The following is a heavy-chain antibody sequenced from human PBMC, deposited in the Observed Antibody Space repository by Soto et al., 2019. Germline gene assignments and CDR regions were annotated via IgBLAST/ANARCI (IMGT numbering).Heavy chain of an antibody. J-gene: IGHJ4*02. CDR2: IIPILGIA. V-gene: IGHV1-69*04. D-gene: IGHD6-6*01. CDR1: DTPSPTT. Sequence: SVKSPARHLDTPSPTTISWVRQDPGQGLEWMGRIIPILGIANYAQKFQGRVTITADKSTSTAYMELSSLRSEDTAVYYCARDFPFSSIAAPVRFDYWGQGTLVTVSS. CDR3: ARDFPFSSIAAPVRFDY.